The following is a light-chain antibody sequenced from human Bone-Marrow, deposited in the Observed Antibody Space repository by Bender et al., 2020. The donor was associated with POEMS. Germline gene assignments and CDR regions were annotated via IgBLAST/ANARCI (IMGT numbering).Light chain of an antibody. J-gene: IGLJ2*01. CDR3: CSYTDTSTLI. CDR1: SSDVGSYNL. CDR2: ENS. V-gene: IGLV2-14*02. Sequence: QSALTQPASVSGSPGQSITISCTGTSSDVGSYNLVSWYQQHPGKAPKLMIYENSKRPSGVSSRFSGSKSGNSASLTISGLQPEDEADYFCCSYTDTSTLIFGGGTRVTVL.